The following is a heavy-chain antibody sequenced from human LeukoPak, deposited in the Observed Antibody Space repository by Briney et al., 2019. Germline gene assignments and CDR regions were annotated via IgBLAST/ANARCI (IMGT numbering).Heavy chain of an antibody. CDR1: GYTFPNYG. D-gene: IGHD1-26*01. Sequence: GASVKVSCKACGYTFPNYGIRWVRQAPGKGLEWMGWISAYNGNTNYAQKLQGRVTMTTDTSTNTAYMDLRSLGSDDTAVYYCARAPRDSGNYYWFDPWAREPWSPSPQ. V-gene: IGHV1-18*01. CDR2: ISAYNGNT. J-gene: IGHJ5*02. CDR3: ARAPRDSGNYYWFDP.